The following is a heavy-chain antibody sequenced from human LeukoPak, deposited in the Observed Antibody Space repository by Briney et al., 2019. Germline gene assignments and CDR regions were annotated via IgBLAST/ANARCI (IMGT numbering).Heavy chain of an antibody. Sequence: SETLSLTCTVSGGSISSYYWSWIRQPAGKGLEWIGRIYTSGSTNCNPSLKSRVTMSVDTSKNQFSLKLSSVTAADTAVYYCARGRRTLYKMTPGDAFDIWGQGTMVTVSS. CDR3: ARGRRTLYKMTPGDAFDI. CDR2: IYTSGST. V-gene: IGHV4-4*07. CDR1: GGSISSYY. D-gene: IGHD3-16*01. J-gene: IGHJ3*02.